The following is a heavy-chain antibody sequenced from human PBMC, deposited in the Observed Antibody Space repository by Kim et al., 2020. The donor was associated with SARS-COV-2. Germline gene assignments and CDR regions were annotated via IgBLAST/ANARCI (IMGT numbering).Heavy chain of an antibody. CDR2: ISGSGGST. D-gene: IGHD2-15*01. Sequence: GGSLRLSCAASGFTFSSFAMNWVRQAPGKGLEWVSGISGSGGSTYYADSVKGRFTFSRDNYKNTLYLQMNSLRAEDTAVYYCAKDFYRDNSGAGAFDMWG. J-gene: IGHJ3*02. CDR3: AKDFYRDNSGAGAFDM. V-gene: IGHV3-23*01. CDR1: GFTFSSFA.